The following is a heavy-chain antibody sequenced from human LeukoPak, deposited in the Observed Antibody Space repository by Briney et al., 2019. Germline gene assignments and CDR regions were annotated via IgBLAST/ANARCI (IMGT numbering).Heavy chain of an antibody. D-gene: IGHD4-11*01. V-gene: IGHV3-23*01. CDR2: ISGSAYRT. CDR3: ARGLVPGFLDY. CDR1: GFTFSTYA. J-gene: IGHJ4*02. Sequence: SGGSLRLSCAASGFTFSTYAMSWVRQAPGKGLEWVSSISGSAYRTYYADSVKGRFTISWDNSKNTLYQQMNSLRAEDTAVYYCARGLVPGFLDYWGQGTPVTVSS.